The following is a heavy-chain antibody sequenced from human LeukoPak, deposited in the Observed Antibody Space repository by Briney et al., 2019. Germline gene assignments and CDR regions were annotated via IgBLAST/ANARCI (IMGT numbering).Heavy chain of an antibody. J-gene: IGHJ5*02. CDR2: ICHSGST. CDR3: ARGNGWANWFDP. D-gene: IGHD6-19*01. Sequence: PSETLSLTCTVSGYSISSGYYWGWIRQPPGKGLEWIGSICHSGSTYYNPSLKSRVTISVDTSKNQFSLKLSSVTAADTAVYYCARGNGWANWFDPWGQGTLVTVSS. V-gene: IGHV4-38-2*02. CDR1: GYSISSGYY.